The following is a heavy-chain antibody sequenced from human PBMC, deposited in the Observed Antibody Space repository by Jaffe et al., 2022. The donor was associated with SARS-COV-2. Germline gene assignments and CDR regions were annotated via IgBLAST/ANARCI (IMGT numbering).Heavy chain of an antibody. CDR2: MNPNSGNT. V-gene: IGHV1-8*01. Sequence: QVQLVQSGAEVKKPGASVKVSCKASGYTFTSYDINWVRQATGQGLEWMGWMNPNSGNTGYAQKFQGRVTMTRNTSISTAYMELSSLRSEDTAVYYCARNRRYDFWSGYYNYYYGMDVWGQGTTVTVSS. J-gene: IGHJ6*02. CDR3: ARNRRYDFWSGYYNYYYGMDV. D-gene: IGHD3-3*01. CDR1: GYTFTSYD.